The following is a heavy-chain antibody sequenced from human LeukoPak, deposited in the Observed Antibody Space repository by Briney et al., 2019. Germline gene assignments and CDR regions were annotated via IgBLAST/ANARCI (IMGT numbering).Heavy chain of an antibody. J-gene: IGHJ4*02. CDR3: ARGGYIYVN. CDR1: GGSITSGSYY. Sequence: SETLSLTCTVSGGSITSGSYYWSWVRQPAGKGLEWIGRIYTSGSTDYNPSLKSSVTISIGTSKNQFSLKLSSVTAADTAVYYCARGGYIYVNWGQGTLVTVSS. D-gene: IGHD5-18*01. CDR2: IYTSGST. V-gene: IGHV4-61*02.